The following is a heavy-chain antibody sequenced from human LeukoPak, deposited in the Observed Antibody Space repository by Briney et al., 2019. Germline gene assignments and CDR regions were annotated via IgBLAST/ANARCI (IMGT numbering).Heavy chain of an antibody. D-gene: IGHD6-19*01. CDR2: INTDGTVT. V-gene: IGHV3-74*01. CDR1: GFTFSKYW. CDR3: ATKQWLAPPPDS. J-gene: IGHJ4*02. Sequence: GGSLRLSCAASGFTFSKYWMLWVRQAPGKGLESVARINTDGTVTTYADSVKGRFTVCRDNADHPMFLQMNSVRDEDTAVYYCATKQWLAPPPDSWGQGAPVTVSS.